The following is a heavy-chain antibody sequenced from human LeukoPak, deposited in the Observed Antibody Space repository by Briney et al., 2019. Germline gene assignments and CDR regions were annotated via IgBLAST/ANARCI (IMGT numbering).Heavy chain of an antibody. J-gene: IGHJ4*01. V-gene: IGHV4-34*01. Sequence: SETLSLTCAVYGASFSDYYWSWIRQPPGKGLEWIGEINHSGSTNYNPSLKSRVTISVDTSKNQFSLKLSSVTAADTAVYYCAKARGRYCRSTSCKTLIDDWGQGTPVTVSS. CDR2: INHSGST. D-gene: IGHD2-2*01. CDR3: AKARGRYCRSTSCKTLIDD. CDR1: GASFSDYY.